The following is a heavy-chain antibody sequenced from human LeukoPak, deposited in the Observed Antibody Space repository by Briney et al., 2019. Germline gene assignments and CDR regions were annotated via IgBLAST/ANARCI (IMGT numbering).Heavy chain of an antibody. CDR1: GGSVSSGNFY. V-gene: IGHV4-30-4*08. Sequence: SETLSLTCTVSGGSVSSGNFYWSWIRQSPGKGLEWIGFIYYSGNTYYNPSLKSRPTISVDTSKNQFSLKLTSVTAADTAVYYCATSTTGPYWYFDLWGRGTLVTVSS. J-gene: IGHJ2*01. D-gene: IGHD1-1*01. CDR3: ATSTTGPYWYFDL. CDR2: IYYSGNT.